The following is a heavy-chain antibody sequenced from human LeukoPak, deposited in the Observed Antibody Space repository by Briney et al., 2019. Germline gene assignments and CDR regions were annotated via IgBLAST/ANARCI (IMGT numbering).Heavy chain of an antibody. D-gene: IGHD3-22*01. V-gene: IGHV3-30*02. J-gene: IGHJ4*02. CDR1: GFTFSSYG. Sequence: PGGSLRFSCAASGFTFSSYGMHWVRQAPGKGPEWVAFIRYDGSNKYYADSVKGRFTISRDNSKNTLYLQMNSLRAEDTAVYYCAKDPNYYDSSGYYSDYWGQGTLVTVSS. CDR2: IRYDGSNK. CDR3: AKDPNYYDSSGYYSDY.